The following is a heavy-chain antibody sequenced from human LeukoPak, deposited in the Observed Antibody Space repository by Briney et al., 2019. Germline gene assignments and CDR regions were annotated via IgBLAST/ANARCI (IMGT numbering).Heavy chain of an antibody. CDR2: IYSGGST. CDR3: ARVFYYYYYMDV. Sequence: GGSLRLSCAASAFSVGSNYMTWVRQAPGKGLEWVSLIYSGGSTYYADSVKGRFTISRDNAKNSLYLQMNSLRAEDTAVYYCARVFYYYYYMDVWGKGTTVTISS. CDR1: AFSVGSNY. J-gene: IGHJ6*03. V-gene: IGHV3-66*01.